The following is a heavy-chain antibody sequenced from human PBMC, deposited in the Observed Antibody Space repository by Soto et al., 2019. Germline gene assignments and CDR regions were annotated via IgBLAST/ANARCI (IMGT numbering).Heavy chain of an antibody. CDR3: ARDLGDVYCSGGSCYSFGAFDI. J-gene: IGHJ3*02. V-gene: IGHV4-59*01. CDR1: GGSISSYY. D-gene: IGHD2-15*01. Sequence: QVQLQESGPGLVKPSETLSLTCTVSGGSISSYYWSWIRQPPGKGLEWIGYIYYSGSTNYNPSLKSRVTIAVDTSKNQFSLKLSSVTAADTAVYYCARDLGDVYCSGGSCYSFGAFDIWGQGTMVTVSS. CDR2: IYYSGST.